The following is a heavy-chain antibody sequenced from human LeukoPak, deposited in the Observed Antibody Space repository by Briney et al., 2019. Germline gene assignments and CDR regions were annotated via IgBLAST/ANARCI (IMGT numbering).Heavy chain of an antibody. V-gene: IGHV3-30*18. D-gene: IGHD3-10*01. CDR3: AKDLPGYYGSGSYYRVLDY. J-gene: IGHJ4*02. CDR2: ISSYDGRNK. Sequence: TGGSLRLSCAASGFTVSSSYMSWVRQAPGKGLEWVAVISSYDGRNKYYADSVKGRFTISRDNSKNTLYMQMNSLRPEDTAVYYCAKDLPGYYGSGSYYRVLDYWGQGTLVTVSS. CDR1: GFTVSSSY.